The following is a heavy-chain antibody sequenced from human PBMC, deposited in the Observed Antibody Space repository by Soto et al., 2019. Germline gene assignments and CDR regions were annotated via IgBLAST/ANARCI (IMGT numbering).Heavy chain of an antibody. CDR3: VRSFTWYSEADY. J-gene: IGHJ4*02. CDR1: GFTFSSYA. V-gene: IGHV3-23*01. D-gene: IGHD6-13*01. CDR2: ISDSGGGT. Sequence: EVQLLESGGALLQPGGSLRLSCAASGFTFSSYAMTWVRQAPGKGLDWVSSISDSGGGTYYADSVKGRFTVSRDNSKNMLYLQMNSLRAEDAAVYYCVRSFTWYSEADYWGQGTLVTVSS.